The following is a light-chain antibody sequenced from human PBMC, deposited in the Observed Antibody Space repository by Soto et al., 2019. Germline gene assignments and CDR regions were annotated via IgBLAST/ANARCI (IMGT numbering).Light chain of an antibody. Sequence: QSVVTQPPSVSAAPGQRVTISCSGSSSNIGDNYVPWYQQLPGTAPKLLIYGDNKRPSGIPDRFSGSKSGTSATLGITGLQSGDEADYYCASWDSSLTAGVFGGGTKVTVL. CDR1: SSNIGDNY. CDR3: ASWDSSLTAGV. J-gene: IGLJ2*01. CDR2: GDN. V-gene: IGLV1-51*02.